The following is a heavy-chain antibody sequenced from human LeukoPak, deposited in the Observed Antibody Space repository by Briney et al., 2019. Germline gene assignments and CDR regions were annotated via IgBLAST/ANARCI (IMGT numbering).Heavy chain of an antibody. CDR3: ARDAPRGWSFDY. CDR1: GFTFSSYP. D-gene: IGHD6-19*01. V-gene: IGHV3-64*02. CDR2: ILGNGDSS. Sequence: GGSLRLSCTASGFTFSSYPMHWVRQAPGKGLEYVSAILGNGDSSFYEDSVKGRFTISRDNSKNTLYLQMGSLRADDMAVYYGARDAPRGWSFDYWGQGPQVPAPS. J-gene: IGHJ4*02.